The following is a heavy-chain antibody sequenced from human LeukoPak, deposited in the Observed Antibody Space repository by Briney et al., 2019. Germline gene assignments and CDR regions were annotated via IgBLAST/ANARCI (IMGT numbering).Heavy chain of an antibody. CDR1: GDSVSSNSAA. CDR3: ARATTIQLWLGWYFDL. Sequence: SQTLSLTCAISGDSVSSNSAAWNWIRQSPSRGLEWLGRTYYRSKWYNDYAVSVKSRITINPDTSKNQFSLQLNSVTPEDTAVYYCARATTIQLWLGWYFDLWGRGTLVTVSS. D-gene: IGHD5-18*01. J-gene: IGHJ2*01. V-gene: IGHV6-1*01. CDR2: TYYRSKWYN.